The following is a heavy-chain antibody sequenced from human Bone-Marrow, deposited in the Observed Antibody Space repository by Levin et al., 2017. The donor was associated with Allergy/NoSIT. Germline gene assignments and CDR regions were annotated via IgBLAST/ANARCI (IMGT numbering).Heavy chain of an antibody. J-gene: IGHJ4*02. Sequence: GESLKISCEGSGFTFSSYSLHWVRQAPGKGLEWVSSINSGSSFINYGDSVEGRFTVSRDNSKNLLYLQMNNLRLDDTAVYYCARNRPGGRRTYWGQGTLVTVSS. D-gene: IGHD2-15*01. V-gene: IGHV3-21*01. CDR2: INSGSSFI. CDR1: GFTFSSYS. CDR3: ARNRPGGRRTY.